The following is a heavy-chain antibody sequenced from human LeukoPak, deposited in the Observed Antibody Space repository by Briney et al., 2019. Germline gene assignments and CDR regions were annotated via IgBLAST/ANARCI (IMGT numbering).Heavy chain of an antibody. CDR3: AKDGGLWVSAHWGDS. Sequence: GGSLRLSCAASGFTFSSYTMSWVRQAPGKGLEWVSTITTSDGNTYYADSVKGRFAVSRDNSKNTLFLQMNGLRAEDTAVYYCAKDGGLWVSAHWGDSWGRGTLVTVSS. CDR2: ITTSDGNT. V-gene: IGHV3-23*01. J-gene: IGHJ4*02. D-gene: IGHD7-27*01. CDR1: GFTFSSYT.